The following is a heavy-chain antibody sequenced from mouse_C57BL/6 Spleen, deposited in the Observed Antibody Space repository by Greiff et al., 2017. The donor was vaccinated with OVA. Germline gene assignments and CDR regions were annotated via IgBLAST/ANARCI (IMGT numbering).Heavy chain of an antibody. J-gene: IGHJ4*01. V-gene: IGHV5-4*03. D-gene: IGHD2-1*01. Sequence: EVKRVESGGGLVKPGGSLKLSCAASGFTFSSYAMSWVRQTPEKRLEWVATISDGGSYTYYPDNVKGRFTISRDNAKNNLYLQMSHLKSEDTAMYYCARALYSLYAMDYWGQGTSVTVSS. CDR2: ISDGGSYT. CDR1: GFTFSSYA. CDR3: ARALYSLYAMDY.